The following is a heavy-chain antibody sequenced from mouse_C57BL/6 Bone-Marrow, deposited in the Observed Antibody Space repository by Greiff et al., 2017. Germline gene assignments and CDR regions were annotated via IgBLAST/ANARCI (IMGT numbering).Heavy chain of an antibody. D-gene: IGHD4-1*01. CDR3: TRELGRDYLDY. Sequence: QVQLQQSGAELVRPGASVTLSCKASGYTFTDYEMHWVKQTPVHGLEWIGAIDPETGGTAYNQKFKGKAILTADKSSSTAYMELRSLTSEDSAVYYCTRELGRDYLDYWGQGTTLTVSS. CDR1: GYTFTDYE. CDR2: IDPETGGT. V-gene: IGHV1-15*01. J-gene: IGHJ2*01.